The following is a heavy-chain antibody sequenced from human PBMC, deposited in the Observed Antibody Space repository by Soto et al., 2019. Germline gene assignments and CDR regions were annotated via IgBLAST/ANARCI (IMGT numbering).Heavy chain of an antibody. CDR1: GFTFSSYG. D-gene: IGHD6-19*01. CDR3: AKDNKGRIAVSGLDY. Sequence: QVQLVESGGGVVQPGRSLRLSCAASGFTFSSYGMHWVRQAPGKGLEWVAVISYDGRNKYYADSVKGRFTISRDNSKNTLHLQMNSLRADDPAVYYCAKDNKGRIAVSGLDYWGQGTLVTVSS. CDR2: ISYDGRNK. J-gene: IGHJ4*02. V-gene: IGHV3-30*18.